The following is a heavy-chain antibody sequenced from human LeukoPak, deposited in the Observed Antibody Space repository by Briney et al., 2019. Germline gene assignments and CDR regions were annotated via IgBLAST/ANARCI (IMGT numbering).Heavy chain of an antibody. J-gene: IGHJ4*02. CDR3: ARNDGSGWYRFDY. Sequence: PSETLSLTCTVSGGSISSYYWNWIRQPPGRGLEWIGYIYYSGSTNYNPSLKSRVTISVDTSKNQFSLKLSSVTAADTAVYYCARNDGSGWYRFDYWGQGTPVTVSS. V-gene: IGHV4-59*08. D-gene: IGHD6-19*01. CDR2: IYYSGST. CDR1: GGSISSYY.